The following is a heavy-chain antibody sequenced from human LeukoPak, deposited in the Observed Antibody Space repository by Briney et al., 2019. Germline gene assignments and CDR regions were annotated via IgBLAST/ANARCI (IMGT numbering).Heavy chain of an antibody. CDR2: IRSKAYGGTT. Sequence: GGSLRLSCTASGFTFGDYAMSWFRQAPGKGLEWVGFIRSKAYGGTTEYAASVKGRFTISRDDSKSIAYLQMNSLKIEDTAVYYCTRIRAMIVVVPYDYWGQGTLVTVSS. D-gene: IGHD3-22*01. J-gene: IGHJ4*02. CDR3: TRIRAMIVVVPYDY. CDR1: GFTFGDYA. V-gene: IGHV3-49*03.